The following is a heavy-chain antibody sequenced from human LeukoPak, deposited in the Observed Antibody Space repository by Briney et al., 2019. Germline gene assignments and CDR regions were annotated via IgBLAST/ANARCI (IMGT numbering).Heavy chain of an antibody. Sequence: SETLSLTCAVYGGSFSGYYWSWIRQPPGKGLEWIGEINHSGSTNYNPSLKSRVTISVDTSKNQFSLKLSSVTAADTAVYYCARGLDDFWSGPAYDPWGQGTLVTASS. D-gene: IGHD3-3*01. V-gene: IGHV4-34*01. CDR2: INHSGST. J-gene: IGHJ5*02. CDR3: ARGLDDFWSGPAYDP. CDR1: GGSFSGYY.